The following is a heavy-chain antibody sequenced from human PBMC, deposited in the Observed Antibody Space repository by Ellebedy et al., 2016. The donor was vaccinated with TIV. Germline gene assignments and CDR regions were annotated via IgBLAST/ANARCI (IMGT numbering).Heavy chain of an antibody. CDR2: IDWDDDK. CDR3: ARIWVVAALPYFDY. V-gene: IGHV2-70*11. D-gene: IGHD2-15*01. Sequence: SGPTLVKPTQTLTLTCTFSGFSLSTSGMCVSWIRQPPGKALEWLARIDWDDDKYYSTSLKTRLTISKDTPKNQVVLTMTNMDPVDTATYYCARIWVVAALPYFDYWGQGTLVTVSS. CDR1: GFSLSTSGMC. J-gene: IGHJ4*02.